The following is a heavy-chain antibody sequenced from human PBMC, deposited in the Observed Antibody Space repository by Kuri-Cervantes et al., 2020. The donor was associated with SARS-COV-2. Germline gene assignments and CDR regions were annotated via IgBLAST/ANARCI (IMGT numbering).Heavy chain of an antibody. V-gene: IGHV1-46*01. D-gene: IGHD4/OR15-4a*01. CDR1: GYTFTSYY. CDR3: ARPELTRIDY. J-gene: IGHJ4*02. CDR2: INPSGGRT. Sequence: AAVKVSCRESGYTFTSYYMHWVRQAPGQGLEWMGIINPSGGRTSYAQKFQGRVTMTRDTSTSTVYMELSSLRSEDTAVYYCARPELTRIDYWGQGTLVTVSS.